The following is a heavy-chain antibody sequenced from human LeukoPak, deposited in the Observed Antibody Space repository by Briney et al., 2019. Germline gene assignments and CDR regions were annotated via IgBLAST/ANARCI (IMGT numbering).Heavy chain of an antibody. V-gene: IGHV1-2*06. Sequence: ASVKVSCKASGYTFTGYYMHWVRQAPGQGLEWMGRINPNSGGTNYAQKFQGRVTMTRDTSISTAYMELSRLRSDDTAVYYCARSNYDILTGYFSYLDYWGQGTLVTVSS. CDR3: ARSNYDILTGYFSYLDY. CDR1: GYTFTGYY. CDR2: INPNSGGT. J-gene: IGHJ4*02. D-gene: IGHD3-9*01.